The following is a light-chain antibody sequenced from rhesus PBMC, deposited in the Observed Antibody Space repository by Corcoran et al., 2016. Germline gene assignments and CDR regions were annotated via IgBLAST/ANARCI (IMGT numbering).Light chain of an antibody. CDR3: QQGNSNPRT. CDR1: QGISSY. Sequence: DIQMSQSPSSLSASVGDRVTITCRASQGISSYLNWYQQKPGKAPKLLIYYANSLASGVPSRFSGSGSGTEFTLTISSLQPEDFATYDSQQGNSNPRTFGQGTKVEIK. V-gene: IGKV1-32*02. J-gene: IGKJ1*01. CDR2: YAN.